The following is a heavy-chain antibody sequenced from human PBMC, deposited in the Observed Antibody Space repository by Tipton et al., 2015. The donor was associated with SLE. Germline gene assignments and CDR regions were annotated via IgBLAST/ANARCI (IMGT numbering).Heavy chain of an antibody. CDR1: GFTFSAYP. J-gene: IGHJ3*01. V-gene: IGHV3-64*02. CDR2: ISSNGGST. CDR3: AREARAGSIKRSFDV. Sequence: SLRLSCAASGFTFSAYPMHWVRQAPGKGLEYFSTISSNGGSTYYADSVKGRFTISRDNSKNTLYLQMGSLRVEDMAVYFCAREARAGSIKRSFDVWGQGTMVTVSS. D-gene: IGHD1-1*01.